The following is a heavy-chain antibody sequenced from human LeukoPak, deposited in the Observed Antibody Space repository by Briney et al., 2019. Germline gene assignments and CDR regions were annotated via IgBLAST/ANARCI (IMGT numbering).Heavy chain of an antibody. CDR2: IFYSGST. J-gene: IGHJ6*02. CDR1: GGSISTYY. D-gene: IGHD3-22*01. V-gene: IGHV4-59*01. CDR3: ARDRGDSSGYYSGYYGMVV. Sequence: SETLSLTCSVSGGSISTYYWTWIRQPPGKGLEWIGNIFYSGSTNYNPSLKSRITLSVDTSKNQFSLNLTSVTAADTAVYYCARDRGDSSGYYSGYYGMVVWGQGTAVTVSS.